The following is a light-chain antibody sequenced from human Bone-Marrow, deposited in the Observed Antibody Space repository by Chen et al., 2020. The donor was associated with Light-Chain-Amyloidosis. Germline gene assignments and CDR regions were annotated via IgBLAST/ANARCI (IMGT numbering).Light chain of an antibody. V-gene: IGKV4-1*01. J-gene: IGKJ4*02. Sequence: DIVMTQSPDSLAVSLGERAPITCKSSQSVLYDANKENYLAWYQPKPGQPPKLLIYWASTRESGDPDRVSGGGSGTDFTLNISRLQAEDVALYYCQQYYDTPLTVGGGTRVEIK. CDR2: WAS. CDR1: QSVLYDANKENY. CDR3: QQYYDTPLT.